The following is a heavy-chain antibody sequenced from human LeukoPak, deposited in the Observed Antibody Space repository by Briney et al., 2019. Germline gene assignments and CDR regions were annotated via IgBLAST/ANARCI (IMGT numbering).Heavy chain of an antibody. D-gene: IGHD3-22*01. Sequence: LPGGSLRLSCAASGFTFSSYAMSWVRQAPGKGLEWVSAISGSGGSTYYADFVKGRFTISRDNSKNTLYLQMNSLRAEDTAVYYCAKDYDSSGYFDYWGQGTLVTVSS. CDR3: AKDYDSSGYFDY. J-gene: IGHJ4*02. V-gene: IGHV3-23*01. CDR1: GFTFSSYA. CDR2: ISGSGGST.